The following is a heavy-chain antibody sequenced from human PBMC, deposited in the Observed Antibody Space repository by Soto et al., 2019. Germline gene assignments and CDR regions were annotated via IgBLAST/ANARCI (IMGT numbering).Heavy chain of an antibody. V-gene: IGHV4-39*01. D-gene: IGHD3-16*01. CDR3: ARPLPGTFGYFDS. J-gene: IGHJ4*02. CDR2: IYYSGST. Sequence: SETLSLTCTVSGGSITSSSYYWGWIRQPPGKGLEWIGSIYYSGSTYYNPSLKSRVTISVDTSKNQFSLKLTSVTAADTALYFCARPLPGTFGYFDSWGQGTLVT. CDR1: GGSITSSSYY.